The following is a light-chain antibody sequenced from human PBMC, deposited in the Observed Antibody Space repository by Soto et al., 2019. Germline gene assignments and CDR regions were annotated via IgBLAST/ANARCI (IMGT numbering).Light chain of an antibody. CDR2: GAS. CDR3: QQYNNWPPIT. CDR1: QSVSNN. V-gene: IGKV3D-15*01. J-gene: IGKJ1*01. Sequence: ELVLMQSPGTLSLSQGERATLSCRAIQSVSNNYLAWYQQKPGQAPRLLIYGASNRATGIPDRFSGSGSGTEFTLTISSLQSEDFAVYYCQQYNNWPPITFGQGTKVDIK.